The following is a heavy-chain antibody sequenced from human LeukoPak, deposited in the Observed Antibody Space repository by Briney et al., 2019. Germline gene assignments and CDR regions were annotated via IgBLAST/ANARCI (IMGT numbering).Heavy chain of an antibody. Sequence: SETLSLTCTVSGGSISSGGYYWSWIRQPPGKGLEWIGYTYHSGNTYYNPSLKSRVTISVDRSKNQFSLKLSSVTAADAAVYYCARVVAVAGTGGDYFDYWGQGTLVTVSS. V-gene: IGHV4-30-2*01. CDR3: ARVVAVAGTGGDYFDY. CDR1: GGSISSGGYY. J-gene: IGHJ4*02. D-gene: IGHD6-19*01. CDR2: TYHSGNT.